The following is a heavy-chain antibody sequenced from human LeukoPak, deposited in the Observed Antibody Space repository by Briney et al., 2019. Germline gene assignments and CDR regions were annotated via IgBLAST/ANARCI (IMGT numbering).Heavy chain of an antibody. J-gene: IGHJ4*02. CDR3: AKDRDYDFWSGYYWDN. D-gene: IGHD3-3*01. V-gene: IGHV3-23*01. Sequence: GGSLRLSCAASGFTFSSYAMSWVRQAPGRGLEWVSSISGSGGSTYYADSVKGRFIISRDNSKDTLYLQMHSLRGEDTAVYFCAKDRDYDFWSGYYWDNWGQGTLVTVSS. CDR2: ISGSGGST. CDR1: GFTFSSYA.